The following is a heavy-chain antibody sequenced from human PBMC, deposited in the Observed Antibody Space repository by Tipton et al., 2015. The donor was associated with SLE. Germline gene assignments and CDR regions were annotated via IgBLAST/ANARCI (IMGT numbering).Heavy chain of an antibody. D-gene: IGHD5-18*01. J-gene: IGHJ4*02. CDR3: AKVDRTNMVTSFDY. CDR2: ISGSSNTI. V-gene: IGHV3-48*01. Sequence: GSLRLSCAASGFNFNSYGMHWVRQAPGKGLEWVSYISGSSNTIYYADSVKGRFIISRDNAKNSLYLQLNSLRAEDTAVYYCAKVDRTNMVTSFDYWGQGTLVTVSS. CDR1: GFNFNSYG.